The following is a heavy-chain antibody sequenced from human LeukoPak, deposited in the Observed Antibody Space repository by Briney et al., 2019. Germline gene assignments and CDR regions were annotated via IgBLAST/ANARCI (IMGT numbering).Heavy chain of an antibody. CDR1: GYSFTSYW. D-gene: IGHD3-22*01. J-gene: IGHJ4*02. CDR2: IYPGDSDT. V-gene: IGHV5-51*01. CDR3: ARQGDSSGYYTIVNY. Sequence: GESLKISCKGSGYSFTSYWIGWVRQMPGKGLEWMGIIYPGDSDTRYSPSFQGQVTIPADKSISTAYLQWSSLKASDTAMYYCARQGDSSGYYTIVNYWGQGTLVTVSS.